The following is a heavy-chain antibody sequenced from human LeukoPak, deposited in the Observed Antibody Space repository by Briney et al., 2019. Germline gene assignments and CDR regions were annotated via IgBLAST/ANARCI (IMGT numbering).Heavy chain of an antibody. D-gene: IGHD2/OR15-2a*01. CDR2: IYYSGST. J-gene: IGHJ4*02. CDR3: ARQGGVIGNFDY. CDR1: GGSISSSSYY. V-gene: IGHV4-39*01. Sequence: SETLSLTCTVSGGSISSSSYYWGWIRQPPGKGLEWIGSIYYSGSTYYNPSLKSRVTISVDTSKNQFSLKLSSVTAADTAAYYCARQGGVIGNFDYWGQGTLVTVSS.